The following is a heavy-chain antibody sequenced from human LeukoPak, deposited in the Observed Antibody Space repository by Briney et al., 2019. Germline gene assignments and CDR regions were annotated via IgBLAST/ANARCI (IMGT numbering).Heavy chain of an antibody. D-gene: IGHD5-18*01. CDR2: ISGSGGST. V-gene: IGHV3-23*01. CDR1: AFTFRSYA. CDR3: AKGAASRGYTYVAN. Sequence: GGSLRVSCAASAFTFRSYAMIWGRQARGKGLEWGSGISGSGGSTYYSDSAKGRFTVSRDNSNNTLYLQMNSLRAEDTAVYYCAKGAASRGYTYVANWGQGTLVTVSS. J-gene: IGHJ4*02.